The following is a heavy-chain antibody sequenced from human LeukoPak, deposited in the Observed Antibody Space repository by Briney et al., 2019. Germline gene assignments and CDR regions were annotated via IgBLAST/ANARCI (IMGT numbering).Heavy chain of an antibody. J-gene: IGHJ4*02. Sequence: KPSETLSLTCTVSNGSFNSYYWTWIRQPPGKGLEWIGFVYYSGRSGSTNYNPSLTSRVTISVDTSENQFYLKLTSLTAADTAMYYCARRSRSSGWGGNLDSWGQGTLVTVPS. CDR2: VYYSGRSGST. CDR1: NGSFNSYY. CDR3: ARRSRSSGWGGNLDS. V-gene: IGHV4-59*08. D-gene: IGHD6-19*01.